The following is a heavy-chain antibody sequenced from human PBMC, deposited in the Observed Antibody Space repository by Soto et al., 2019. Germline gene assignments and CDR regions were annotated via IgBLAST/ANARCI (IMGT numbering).Heavy chain of an antibody. J-gene: IGHJ6*02. V-gene: IGHV3-30*18. D-gene: IGHD2-15*01. Sequence: GGSLRLSCAASGFTFSSYGMHWVRQAPGKGLEWVAVISYDGSNKYYADSVKGRFTISRDNSKNTLYLQMNSLRAEDTAVYYCAKGLKDDSIYYYYYGMDVWGQGTTVTVSS. CDR2: ISYDGSNK. CDR1: GFTFSSYG. CDR3: AKGLKDDSIYYYYYGMDV.